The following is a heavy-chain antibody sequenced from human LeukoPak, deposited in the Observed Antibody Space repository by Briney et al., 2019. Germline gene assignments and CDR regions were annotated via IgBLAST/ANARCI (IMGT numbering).Heavy chain of an antibody. D-gene: IGHD6-19*01. Sequence: PGGSLRLSCGGSGFTFSNYWMNWVRQAPGKGLKWVSCISSSSSYIYYADSVKGRFTISRDNAKNSLYLQMNSLRAEDTAVYYCARVWTGQWPPHYYYMDVWGKGTTVTISS. CDR2: ISSSSSYI. V-gene: IGHV3-21*01. CDR3: ARVWTGQWPPHYYYMDV. CDR1: GFTFSNYW. J-gene: IGHJ6*03.